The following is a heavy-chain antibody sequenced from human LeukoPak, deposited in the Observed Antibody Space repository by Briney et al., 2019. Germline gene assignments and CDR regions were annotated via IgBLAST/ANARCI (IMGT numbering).Heavy chain of an antibody. D-gene: IGHD3-22*01. CDR2: ISWNSGSI. J-gene: IGHJ3*02. CDR1: GFTLDDYA. Sequence: GGSLRLSCAASGFTLDDYAMHWVRQAPGKGLEWVSGISWNSGSIGYADSVKGRFTISRDNAKNSLYLQMNSLRAEDMALYYCAKANYYDSSGYYPGGAFDIWGQGTMVTVSS. CDR3: AKANYYDSSGYYPGGAFDI. V-gene: IGHV3-9*03.